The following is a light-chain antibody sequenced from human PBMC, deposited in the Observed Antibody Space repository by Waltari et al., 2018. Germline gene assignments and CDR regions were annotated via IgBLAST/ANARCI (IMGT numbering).Light chain of an antibody. CDR3: QQYGRSPWT. Sequence: VLTQSSGTLSLSPGERVTLPCRASQSVSSNYLAWYQQKPGQAPRLLIYDASNRATGIADRFSGSGSGTDFTLTISRLEPEDVAVYYCQQYGRSPWTFGQGTKVEIK. CDR2: DAS. V-gene: IGKV3-20*01. J-gene: IGKJ1*01. CDR1: QSVSSNY.